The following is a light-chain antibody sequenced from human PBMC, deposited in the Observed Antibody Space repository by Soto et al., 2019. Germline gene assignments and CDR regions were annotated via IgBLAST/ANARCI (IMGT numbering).Light chain of an antibody. CDR1: QSVSSSH. CDR3: QQYGSSTPIT. CDR2: GAS. V-gene: IGKV3-20*01. Sequence: EIVLTQSPGTLSLSPGERATLSCRASQSVSSSHLAWYQQPPGQAPRLLIYGASSRATGIPDRFSGSGSGTDFTLTISRLEPEDFAVYYCQQYGSSTPITFGQGTRLEIK. J-gene: IGKJ5*01.